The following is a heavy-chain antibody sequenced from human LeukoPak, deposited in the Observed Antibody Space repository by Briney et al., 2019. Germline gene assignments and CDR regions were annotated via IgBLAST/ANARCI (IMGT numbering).Heavy chain of an antibody. Sequence: SETLSLTCTVSGGSISSSSYYWGWIRQPPGKGLEWIGSIYYSGSTYYNTSLKSRVTISVDTSKNQFSLKLSSVTAADTAVYYCARRTPAAGTLVDYWGQGTLVTVSS. D-gene: IGHD6-13*01. J-gene: IGHJ4*02. V-gene: IGHV4-39*01. CDR2: IYYSGST. CDR1: GGSISSSSYY. CDR3: ARRTPAAGTLVDY.